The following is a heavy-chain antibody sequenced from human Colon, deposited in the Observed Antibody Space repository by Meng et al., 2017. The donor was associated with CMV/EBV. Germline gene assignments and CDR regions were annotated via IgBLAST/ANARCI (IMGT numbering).Heavy chain of an antibody. CDR3: AKDYEPGDYYYYFMDV. J-gene: IGHJ6*02. CDR1: GFTFSSYG. Sequence: GESLKISCAASGFTFSSYGMHWVRQAPGKGLEWVAFTRYDGSNKYYVDSAKGRFTISRDNSKNTLYLQMNSLRGEDTAVYYCAKDYEPGDYYYYFMDVWGQGTTVTVSS. D-gene: IGHD3-3*01. V-gene: IGHV3-30*02. CDR2: TRYDGSNK.